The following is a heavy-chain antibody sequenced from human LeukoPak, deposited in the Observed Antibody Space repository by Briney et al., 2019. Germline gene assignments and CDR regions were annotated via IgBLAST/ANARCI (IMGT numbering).Heavy chain of an antibody. V-gene: IGHV3-33*01. CDR2: IRYDGTNK. CDR1: GFTFRSYG. D-gene: IGHD2-2*01. J-gene: IGHJ5*02. Sequence: GGSLRLSCAASGFTFRSYGMHWVRQAPGKGLEWVAIIRYDGTNKYYADSVKGRFTISRDNSKNMLYLQMNSLRAEDTAVYYCAGGPKQQLLWGRASNGFDPWGQGTLVTVSS. CDR3: AGGPKQQLLWGRASNGFDP.